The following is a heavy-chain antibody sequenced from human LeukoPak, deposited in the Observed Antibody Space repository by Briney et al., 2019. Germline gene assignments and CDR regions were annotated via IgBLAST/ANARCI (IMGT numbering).Heavy chain of an antibody. V-gene: IGHV3-74*01. CDR3: ARDPSHRGYYYYMDV. CDR2: INSDGSDT. CDR1: GFTFSSYD. Sequence: GGSLRLSCTASGFTFSSYDMSWVRQAPGKGLEWVSRINSDGSDTSYADSVKGRFTISRDNAKNSLYLQMNSLRAEDTAVYYCARDPSHRGYYYYMDVWGKGTTVTVSS. D-gene: IGHD4-17*01. J-gene: IGHJ6*03.